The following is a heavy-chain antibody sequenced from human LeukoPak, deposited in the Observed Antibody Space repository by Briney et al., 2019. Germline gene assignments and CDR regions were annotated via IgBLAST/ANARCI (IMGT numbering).Heavy chain of an antibody. Sequence: ASVKVSCKASGYIFTSYGISWVRQAPGQGLEWMGWISAYNGNTKNAQKVQGRVTMTTDTSTSTAYMELRSLRSDDTAVYYCARDSGHLVGATSWAFDCSGQGTLVTVSS. D-gene: IGHD1-26*01. CDR3: ARDSGHLVGATSWAFDC. J-gene: IGHJ4*02. CDR2: ISAYNGNT. V-gene: IGHV1-18*01. CDR1: GYIFTSYG.